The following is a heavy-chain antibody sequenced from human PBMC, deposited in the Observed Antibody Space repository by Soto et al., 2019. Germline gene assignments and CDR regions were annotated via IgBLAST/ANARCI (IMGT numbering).Heavy chain of an antibody. CDR1: GFIFSDYW. Sequence: EVQLVESGGGLVQPGGSLRLSCAASGFIFSDYWMAWVRQAPGKGLEWVANIKEDGSRKYYMESVKGRITISRDNAKNSLFLQMNSLRVEDTAVYCCVSFEAIGSWGQGTLVTVSS. CDR3: VSFEAIGS. V-gene: IGHV3-7*01. CDR2: IKEDGSRK. J-gene: IGHJ4*02.